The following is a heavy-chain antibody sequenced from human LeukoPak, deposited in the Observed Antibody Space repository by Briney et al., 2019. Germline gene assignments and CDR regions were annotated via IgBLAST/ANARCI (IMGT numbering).Heavy chain of an antibody. D-gene: IGHD3-10*01. Sequence: PSETLSLTCAVSGYSISSGYYWGWIRQPPGKGLEWIGSIYHSGSTYYNPSLKSRVTISVDTSKNQFSLKLSSVTVADTAVYYCASPLLGSGSYYNDYWGQGTLVTVSS. J-gene: IGHJ4*02. CDR1: GYSISSGYY. CDR2: IYHSGST. V-gene: IGHV4-38-2*01. CDR3: ASPLLGSGSYYNDY.